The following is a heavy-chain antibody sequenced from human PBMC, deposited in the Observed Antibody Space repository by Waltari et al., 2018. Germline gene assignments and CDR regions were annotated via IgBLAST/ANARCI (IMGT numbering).Heavy chain of an antibody. D-gene: IGHD3-16*01. CDR2: IIPIFGTA. V-gene: IGHV1-69*14. Sequence: QVQLVQSGAEVKKPRSSVKVPCQASGGPFSSYAISWVRQGPGQGLEWMGGIIPIFGTANYAQKFQGRVTITADKSTSTAYMELSSLRSEDTAVYYCARAPRFGVKSGYYYMDVWGKGTTVTVSS. J-gene: IGHJ6*03. CDR3: ARAPRFGVKSGYYYMDV. CDR1: GGPFSSYA.